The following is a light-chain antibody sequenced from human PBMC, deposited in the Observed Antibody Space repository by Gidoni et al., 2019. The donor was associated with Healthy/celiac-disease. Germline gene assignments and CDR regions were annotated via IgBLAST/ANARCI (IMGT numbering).Light chain of an antibody. CDR1: SGSVSNSYY. CDR3: VLYMGSGISV. J-gene: IGLJ2*01. V-gene: IGLV8-61*01. CDR2: STN. Sequence: QTVVTQEPSFSVSPGGTVTLTCGLSSGSVSNSYYPSWYQQTPGQAPRTLIYSTNTRFSGSILGNKAALTITGAQADDESDYYCVLYMGSGISVFGGGTKLTVL.